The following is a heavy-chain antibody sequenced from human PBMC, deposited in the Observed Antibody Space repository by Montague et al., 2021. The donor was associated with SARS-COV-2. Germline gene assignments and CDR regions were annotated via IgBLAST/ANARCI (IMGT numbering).Heavy chain of an antibody. V-gene: IGHV3-66*01. CDR2: IYSGGST. CDR1: GFTVSSSY. CDR3: ARDRHWTNTYYDILTGYQYYYYGMDV. D-gene: IGHD3-9*01. J-gene: IGHJ6*02. Sequence: SLRLSCAASGFTVSSSYMSWVRQAPGKGLEWVSVIYSGGSTYYADSVKGRFTISRDNSKNTLYLQMNSLRAEDTAVYYCARDRHWTNTYYDILTGYQYYYYGMDVWGQGTTVTVSS.